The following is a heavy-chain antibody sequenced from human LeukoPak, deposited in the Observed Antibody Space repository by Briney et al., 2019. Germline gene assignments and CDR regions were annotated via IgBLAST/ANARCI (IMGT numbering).Heavy chain of an antibody. CDR1: GFTFSGHW. D-gene: IGHD5-24*01. Sequence: GGSLRLSCAVSGFTFSGHWMFWVRQAPGKGLVWVSSTNSDGSSTGYTDSVKGRFTVSRDNAKNTLYLQMNSLRAEDTAVYYCARARWYSSDYWGQGTLVTVSS. V-gene: IGHV3-74*01. CDR3: ARARWYSSDY. CDR2: TNSDGSST. J-gene: IGHJ4*02.